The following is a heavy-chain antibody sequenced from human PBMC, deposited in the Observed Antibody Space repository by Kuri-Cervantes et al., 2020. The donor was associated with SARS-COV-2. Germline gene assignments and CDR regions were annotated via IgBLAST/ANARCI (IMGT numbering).Heavy chain of an antibody. CDR1: GFTFGDYA. V-gene: IGHV3-49*03. Sequence: GGSLRLSCTGSGFTFGDYAMSWFRQAPGKGLEWVGFIRIIAYGATTEYAASVKGRFTISRDDSKTIAYLQMHSLKTEDTAVYYCTRGMTVDSYFDYWGQGTLVTVSS. D-gene: IGHD2-15*01. J-gene: IGHJ4*02. CDR3: TRGMTVDSYFDY. CDR2: IRIIAYGATT.